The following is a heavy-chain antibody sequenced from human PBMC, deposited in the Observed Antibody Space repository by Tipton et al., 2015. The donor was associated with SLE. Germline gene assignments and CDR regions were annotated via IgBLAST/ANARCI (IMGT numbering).Heavy chain of an antibody. Sequence: SLRLSCAASGFTFSSYGMHWVRQAPGKGLEWVAVIWYDGSNKYYADSVKGRFTISRDNSKNTLYLQMNSLRAEDTAVYYCARDGGHYYDSSGYPVYFDSWGQGTLVTVSS. J-gene: IGHJ4*02. V-gene: IGHV3-33*01. D-gene: IGHD3-22*01. CDR1: GFTFSSYG. CDR2: IWYDGSNK. CDR3: ARDGGHYYDSSGYPVYFDS.